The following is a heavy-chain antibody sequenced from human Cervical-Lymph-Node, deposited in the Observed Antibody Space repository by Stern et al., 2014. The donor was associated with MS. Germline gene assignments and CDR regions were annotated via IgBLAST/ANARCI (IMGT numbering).Heavy chain of an antibody. V-gene: IGHV1-69*01. Sequence: VQLVQSGAEVKKPGSSVKVSCKASGDTLSRYAISWVRQAPGQGLQWMGGIIPISGKENYAQKFQGRVKLIADESTSKAYMELSSLRSEDAAVYYCASSYSGWDNPYHFYGMDVWGQGTTVTVSS. CDR1: GDTLSRYA. CDR3: ASSYSGWDNPYHFYGMDV. J-gene: IGHJ6*02. CDR2: IIPISGKE. D-gene: IGHD6-19*01.